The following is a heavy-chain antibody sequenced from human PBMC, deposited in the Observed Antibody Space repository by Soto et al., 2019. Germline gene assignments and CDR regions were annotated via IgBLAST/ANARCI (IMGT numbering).Heavy chain of an antibody. D-gene: IGHD4-17*01. Sequence: EVQLVESGGGLVQPGGSLRLSCADSGFTYSNYWMYWVRQAPGKGLEGVDNINEDGREYSYVDSGKGRFTISRDNAENSLYLQINSRRAEDTALYYCVRGLNGAPGFDVWGKGTGVTVSS. V-gene: IGHV3-7*04. J-gene: IGHJ6*04. CDR1: GFTYSNYW. CDR3: VRGLNGAPGFDV. CDR2: INEDGREY.